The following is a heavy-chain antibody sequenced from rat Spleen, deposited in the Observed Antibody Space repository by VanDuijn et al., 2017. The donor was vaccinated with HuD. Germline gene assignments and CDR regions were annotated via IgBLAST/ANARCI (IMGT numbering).Heavy chain of an antibody. CDR3: AKTTVAYYYVMDA. D-gene: IGHD1-3*01. CDR2: IKRAGST. V-gene: IGHV3-3*01. CDR1: GYSITSSYR. Sequence: EVQLQESGPGLVKPSQSLSLTCSVTGYSITSSYRWNWIRKFPGNKLEWMRYIKRAGSTNYNPSLKSRISITRNTSKNQFFLQVNSLTTEDTATYYCAKTTVAYYYVMDAWGQGASVTVSS. J-gene: IGHJ4*01.